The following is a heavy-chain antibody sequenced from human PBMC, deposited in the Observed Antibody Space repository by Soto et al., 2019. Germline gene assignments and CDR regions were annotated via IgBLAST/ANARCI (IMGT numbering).Heavy chain of an antibody. D-gene: IGHD2-8*01. CDR1: GFTFSSYW. CDR2: IKQDGSEK. Sequence: VQLVESGGGLVQPGGSLRLSCAASGFTFSSYWMSWVRQAPGKGLEWVANIKQDGSEKYHVDAVKGRFTISRDNAKNSQYLQMNNLRVEDTAVYYCARGMGVFDNWGQGTLVTVSS. J-gene: IGHJ4*02. V-gene: IGHV3-7*04. CDR3: ARGMGVFDN.